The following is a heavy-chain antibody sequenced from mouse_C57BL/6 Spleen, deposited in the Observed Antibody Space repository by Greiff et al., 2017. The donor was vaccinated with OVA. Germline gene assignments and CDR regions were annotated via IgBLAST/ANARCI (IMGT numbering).Heavy chain of an antibody. J-gene: IGHJ3*01. V-gene: IGHV1-5*01. D-gene: IGHD2-4*01. CDR1: GYTFTSYW. CDR3: TRGGYYDYDYFAY. CDR2: IYPGNSDT. Sequence: VQLQQSGTVLARPGASVKMSCKTSGYTFTSYWMHWVKQRPGQGLEWIGAIYPGNSDTSYNQKFKGKAKLTAVTSASTAYMELSSLTNEGSAVYYCTRGGYYDYDYFAYWGQGTLVTVSA.